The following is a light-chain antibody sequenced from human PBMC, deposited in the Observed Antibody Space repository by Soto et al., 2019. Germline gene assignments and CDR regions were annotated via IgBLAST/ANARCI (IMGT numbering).Light chain of an antibody. CDR2: DAS. J-gene: IGKJ1*01. CDR3: QQRSNWPPWT. CDR1: QSVSSY. Sequence: EIVLTQSPATLSLSPGERATLSCRASQSVSSYLAWYQQKPGQAPRLLIYDASNRATGIPARFSGSGSGTDFTLTISGLEPEDLAVYYCQQRSNWPPWTFGQGTKVEIK. V-gene: IGKV3-11*01.